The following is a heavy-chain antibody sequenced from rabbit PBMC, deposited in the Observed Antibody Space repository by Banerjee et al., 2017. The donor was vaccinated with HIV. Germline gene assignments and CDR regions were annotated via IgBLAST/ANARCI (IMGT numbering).Heavy chain of an antibody. J-gene: IGHJ6*01. V-gene: IGHV1S40*01. CDR2: IDAGSSGST. CDR1: GVSFGGASY. D-gene: IGHD1-1*01. Sequence: LGGSGGALVRPGASLTLPCMASGVSFGGASYLAWVRQAPGKGLEWIACIDAGSSGSTYFASWAKGRFTISKTSSTTVTLQMTSLTAADTATYFCARDTSSSFSSYGMDLWGQGTLVTVS. CDR3: ARDTSSSFSSYGMDL.